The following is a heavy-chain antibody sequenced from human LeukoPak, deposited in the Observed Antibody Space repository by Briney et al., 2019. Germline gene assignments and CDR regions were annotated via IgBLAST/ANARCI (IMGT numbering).Heavy chain of an antibody. Sequence: ASVKVSCKASGYTFTSYGISWVRQAPGQGLEWMGWINPNSGGTNYAQKFQGRVTMTRDTSISTAYMELSRLRSDDTAVYYCARDIVVVPFYYYYMDVWGKGTTVTVSS. V-gene: IGHV1-2*02. J-gene: IGHJ6*03. CDR3: ARDIVVVPFYYYYMDV. CDR1: GYTFTSYG. CDR2: INPNSGGT. D-gene: IGHD2-2*01.